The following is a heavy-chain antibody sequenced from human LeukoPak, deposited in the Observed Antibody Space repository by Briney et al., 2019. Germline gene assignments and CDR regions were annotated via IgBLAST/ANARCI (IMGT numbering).Heavy chain of an antibody. CDR3: ARDAGSYYGYFDY. Sequence: ASVKVSCKASGGTFSSYAISWVRQAPGQGLEWMGAIIPIFGTANYAQKFQGRVTITTGESTSTAYMELSSLRSEDTAVYYCARDAGSYYGYFDYWGQGTLVTVSS. CDR2: IIPIFGTA. CDR1: GGTFSSYA. D-gene: IGHD1-26*01. V-gene: IGHV1-69*05. J-gene: IGHJ4*02.